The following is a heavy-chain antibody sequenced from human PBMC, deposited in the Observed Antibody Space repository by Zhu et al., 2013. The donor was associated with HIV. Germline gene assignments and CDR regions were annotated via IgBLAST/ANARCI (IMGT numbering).Heavy chain of an antibody. V-gene: IGHV3-23*01. CDR2: ISGSGGST. J-gene: IGHJ6*02. Sequence: EVQLLESGGGLVQPGGSLRLSCAASGFTFSSYAMSWVRQAPGKGLEWVSAISGSGGSTYYADSVKGRFTISRDNSKNTLYLQMNSLRAEDTAVYYCAKDQFPSPSYGDYLIAVAPFYYYYGMDVWGQGTTVTVSS. CDR1: GFTFSSYA. D-gene: IGHD4-17*01. CDR3: AKDQFPSPSYGDYLIAVAPFYYYYGMDV.